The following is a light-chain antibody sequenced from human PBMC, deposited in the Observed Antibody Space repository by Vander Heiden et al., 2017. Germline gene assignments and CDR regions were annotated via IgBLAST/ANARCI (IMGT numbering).Light chain of an antibody. J-gene: IGKJ3*01. V-gene: IGKV3-11*01. CDR1: QSVSSY. Sequence: EIVLTQSPATLSLSPGERATLSCRASQSVSSYLAWYQQKPGQAPRLLIYDASNRATGIPARFSGSGSGTDFTLTISSLEPEDFAVYYCQQRSNWHPALTFGPGTKVDIK. CDR2: DAS. CDR3: QQRSNWHPALT.